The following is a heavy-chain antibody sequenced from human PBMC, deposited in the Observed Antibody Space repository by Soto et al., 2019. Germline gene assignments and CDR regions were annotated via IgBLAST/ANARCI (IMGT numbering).Heavy chain of an antibody. CDR3: ARVDYGAYYFDY. V-gene: IGHV3-74*01. CDR1: GFTFSSYW. Sequence: EVQLVESGGGLVQPGGSLRLSCAASGFTFSSYWMHWVRQAPGKGLVWVSRINSDGSTTSYADSVKGRCTISRDNAKNTLYLQMNSLRAEDTAVYYCARVDYGAYYFDYWGQGTLVTVSS. J-gene: IGHJ4*02. D-gene: IGHD4-17*01. CDR2: INSDGSTT.